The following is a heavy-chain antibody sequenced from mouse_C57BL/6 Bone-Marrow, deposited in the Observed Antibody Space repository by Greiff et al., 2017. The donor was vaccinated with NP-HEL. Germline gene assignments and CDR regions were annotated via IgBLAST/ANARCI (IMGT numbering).Heavy chain of an antibody. CDR3: TREGLRLRLFAY. D-gene: IGHD3-2*02. J-gene: IGHJ3*01. CDR1: GFTFSSYA. V-gene: IGHV5-9-1*02. Sequence: EVKVVESGEGLVKPGGSLKLSCAASGFTFSSYAMSWVRQTPEKRLEWVAYISSGGDYIYYADTVKGRFTISRDNARNTLYLQMSSLKSEDTAMYYCTREGLRLRLFAYWGQGTLVTVSA. CDR2: ISSGGDYI.